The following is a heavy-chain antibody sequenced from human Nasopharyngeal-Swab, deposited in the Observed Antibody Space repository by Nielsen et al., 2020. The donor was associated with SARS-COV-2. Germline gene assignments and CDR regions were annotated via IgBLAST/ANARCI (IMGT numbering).Heavy chain of an antibody. V-gene: IGHV3-15*01. CDR3: TTDLIRYDFWSGYYYY. CDR2: IKSKTDGGTT. J-gene: IGHJ4*02. Sequence: GGSLRLSCVATGFTFSNAWMSWVRQAPGKGLEWVGRIKSKTDGGTTDYAAPVKGRFTISRDDSKNTLYLQMNSLKTEDTAVYYCTTDLIRYDFWSGYYYYWGQGTLVTVSS. D-gene: IGHD3-3*01. CDR1: GFTFSNAW.